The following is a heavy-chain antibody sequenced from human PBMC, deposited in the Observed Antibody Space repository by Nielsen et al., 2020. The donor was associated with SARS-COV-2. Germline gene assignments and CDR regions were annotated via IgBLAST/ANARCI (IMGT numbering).Heavy chain of an antibody. CDR3: ASLGGSSWYFDY. J-gene: IGHJ4*02. D-gene: IGHD6-13*01. V-gene: IGHV3-7*03. Sequence: GGSLRLSCAASGFTFDDYAMHWVRQAPGKGLEWVANIKQDGSEKYYVDSVKGRFTISRDNAKNSLYLQMNSLRAEDTAVYYCASLGGSSWYFDYWGQGTLVTVSS. CDR2: IKQDGSEK. CDR1: GFTFDDYA.